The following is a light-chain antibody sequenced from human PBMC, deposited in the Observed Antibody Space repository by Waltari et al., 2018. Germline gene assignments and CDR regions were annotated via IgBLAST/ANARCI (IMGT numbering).Light chain of an antibody. CDR2: DVS. V-gene: IGLV2-14*01. CDR1: SSDVGFYNY. J-gene: IGLJ3*02. CDR3: NSYTGSSSWV. Sequence: QSALTQPASVSGSPGQSITISCYGTSSDVGFYNYVSWYQQHPGKAPKLMIYDVSQRPSGVSDRFSGSKSGNTASLTISGLQAEDEADYYCNSYTGSSSWVFGGGTNVTVL.